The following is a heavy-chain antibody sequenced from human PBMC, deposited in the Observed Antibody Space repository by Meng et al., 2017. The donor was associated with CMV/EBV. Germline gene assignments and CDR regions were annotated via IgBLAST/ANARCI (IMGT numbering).Heavy chain of an antibody. V-gene: IGHV1-69*05. J-gene: IGHJ5*02. D-gene: IGHD3-3*01. CDR3: ARIPGVYDFWSGPQGGWFDP. Sequence: SVKVSCKASGGTFSSYAISWLRQAPGQGLEGMGGIIPIFGTANYAQKFQGRVTITTDESTSTAYMELSSLRSEDTAVYYCARIPGVYDFWSGPQGGWFDPWGQGTLVTVSS. CDR1: GGTFSSYA. CDR2: IIPIFGTA.